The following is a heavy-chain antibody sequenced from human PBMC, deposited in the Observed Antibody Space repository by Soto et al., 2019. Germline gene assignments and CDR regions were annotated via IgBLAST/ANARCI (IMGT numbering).Heavy chain of an antibody. D-gene: IGHD3-3*01. Sequence: GGSLRLSCAASGFTFSSYWMSWVRQAPGKGLEWVANIKQDGSEKYYVDSVKGRFTISRDNAKNSLYLQMNSLRAEDTAVYYCARGFLEWLLNYYYYYMDVWGKGTTVTVSS. J-gene: IGHJ6*03. CDR3: ARGFLEWLLNYYYYYMDV. CDR1: GFTFSSYW. V-gene: IGHV3-7*04. CDR2: IKQDGSEK.